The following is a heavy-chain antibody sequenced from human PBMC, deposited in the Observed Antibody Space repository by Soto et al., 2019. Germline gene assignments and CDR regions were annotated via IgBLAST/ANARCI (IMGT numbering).Heavy chain of an antibody. D-gene: IGHD3-22*01. CDR3: SRGTYYPQSSGLHADY. CDR2: ISSDGHHQ. J-gene: IGHJ4*02. Sequence: PGGSLRLSCPTSGFSFNYFAMYWVRQAPGQGLEWVAIISSDGHHQFYLDNLRGRFTVSRDNSKNTLYLQMNSLRPEDTAVYYCSRGTYYPQSSGLHADYWGPGTVVTVSS. CDR1: GFSFNYFA. V-gene: IGHV3-30*03.